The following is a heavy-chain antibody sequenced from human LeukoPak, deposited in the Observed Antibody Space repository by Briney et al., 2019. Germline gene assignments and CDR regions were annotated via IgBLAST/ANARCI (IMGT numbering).Heavy chain of an antibody. Sequence: GGSLRLSCAASGFTFSSYGMHWVRQAPGKGLEWVSVIYSGGSTYYADSVKGRFTISRDNSKNTLYLQMNSLRAEDTAVYYCARGPSYYGSGSPIENWGQGTLVTVSS. V-gene: IGHV3-53*01. CDR3: ARGPSYYGSGSPIEN. J-gene: IGHJ4*02. CDR2: IYSGGST. CDR1: GFTFSSYG. D-gene: IGHD3-10*01.